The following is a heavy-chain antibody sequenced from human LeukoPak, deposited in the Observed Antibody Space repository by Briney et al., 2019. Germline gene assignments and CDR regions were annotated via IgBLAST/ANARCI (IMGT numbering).Heavy chain of an antibody. Sequence: SVKVSCKASGGTFSSYAISWVRQAPGQGLEWMGGIIPIFGTANYAQKFQGRVTITADESTSTAYMELSSLRSEDTAVYYCASTTVVTNWFDPWGQGTLVTVSS. D-gene: IGHD4-23*01. J-gene: IGHJ5*02. V-gene: IGHV1-69*13. CDR3: ASTTVVTNWFDP. CDR2: IIPIFGTA. CDR1: GGTFSSYA.